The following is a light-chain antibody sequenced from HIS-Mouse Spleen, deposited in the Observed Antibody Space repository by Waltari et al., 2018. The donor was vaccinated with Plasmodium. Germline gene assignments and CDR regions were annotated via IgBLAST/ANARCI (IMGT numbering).Light chain of an antibody. V-gene: IGKV3-15*01. CDR3: QQYNNWSFT. Sequence: IVMTQSPATMSVSPGERATLSCRASQSVSINLAWYQQKPVQAPRPLIYGASTRATGIPARFSGSGSGTEFTLTISSLQSEDFAVYYCQQYNNWSFTFGPGTKVDIK. J-gene: IGKJ3*01. CDR2: GAS. CDR1: QSVSIN.